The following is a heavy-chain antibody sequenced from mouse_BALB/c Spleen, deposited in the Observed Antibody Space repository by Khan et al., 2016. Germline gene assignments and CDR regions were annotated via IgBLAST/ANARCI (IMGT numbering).Heavy chain of an antibody. J-gene: IGHJ2*01. D-gene: IGHD1-2*01. CDR2: ISASGRT. V-gene: IGHV3-2*02. CDR3: ARTARIKY. CDR1: GYSITSGYG. Sequence: EVQLQESGPGLVKPSQSLSLTCTVTGYSITSGYGWNWIRQFPGNKLEWMGHISASGRTNYNPSFKSRISITRDTSKNQFFLQLNSVTTEDTATYYCARTARIKYWGQGTTLTVSS.